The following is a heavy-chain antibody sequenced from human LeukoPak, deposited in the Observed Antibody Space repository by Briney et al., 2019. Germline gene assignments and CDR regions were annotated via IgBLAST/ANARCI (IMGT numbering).Heavy chain of an antibody. CDR1: GYTFTSYY. Sequence: ASVKVSCKASGYTFTSYYMHWVRQAPGQGLEWMGIINPSGGSTSYAQKFQGRVTMTRDTSTSTVYMGLSSLRSEDTAVYYCAKDRGEGSTSLLWYRDPFDIWGQGTMVTVSS. CDR2: INPSGGST. D-gene: IGHD2-2*01. V-gene: IGHV1-46*01. CDR3: AKDRGEGSTSLLWYRDPFDI. J-gene: IGHJ3*02.